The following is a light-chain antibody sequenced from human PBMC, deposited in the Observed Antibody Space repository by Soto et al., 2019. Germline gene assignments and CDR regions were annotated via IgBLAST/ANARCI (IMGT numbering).Light chain of an antibody. CDR3: QHRSIWPVS. CDR2: DAS. J-gene: IGKJ5*01. Sequence: EIVLTQSPATLSLSPGERANLSCRASQSVSSYLAWYQQKPGLAPRLLIYDASNRATGIPARFSGSGSGTDFTLTISSLEPEDFAVYYCQHRSIWPVSFGQGTRLEIK. CDR1: QSVSSY. V-gene: IGKV3-11*01.